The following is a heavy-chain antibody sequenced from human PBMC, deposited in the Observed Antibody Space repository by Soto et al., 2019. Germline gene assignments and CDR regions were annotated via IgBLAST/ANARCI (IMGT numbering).Heavy chain of an antibody. CDR3: ARRLVMGDWFDP. J-gene: IGHJ5*02. CDR2: INAGNGNT. CDR1: GYTFTSYA. V-gene: IGHV1-3*01. D-gene: IGHD6-19*01. Sequence: QVQLVQSGAEVKKPGASVKVSCKASGYTFTSYAMHWVRQAPGQRLEWMGWINAGNGNTKYSQKFQGRVTITRDTSASTAYRELSSLRSEDTAVYYCARRLVMGDWFDPWGQGTLVTVSS.